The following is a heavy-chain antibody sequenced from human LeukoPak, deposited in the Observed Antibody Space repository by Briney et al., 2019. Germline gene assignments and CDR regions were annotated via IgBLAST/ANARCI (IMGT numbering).Heavy chain of an antibody. D-gene: IGHD2-2*01. CDR3: ARCGVGPPAASRWFDL. CDR1: GGSISSGS. V-gene: IGHV4-31*03. J-gene: IGHJ5*02. CDR2: TYYSGNT. Sequence: SQTLSLTCTVSGGSISSGSWSWIRQHPGKGLEWIGYTYYSGNTYYNPSLKSRVTISVDTSKNQFSLRLDSVTAADTAVYYCARCGVGPPAASRWFDLWGQGTLVTVSS.